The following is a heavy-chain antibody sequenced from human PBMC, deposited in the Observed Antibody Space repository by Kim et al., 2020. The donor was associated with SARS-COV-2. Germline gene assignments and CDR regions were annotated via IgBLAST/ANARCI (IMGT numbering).Heavy chain of an antibody. CDR3: ARLPTMVRTDWFDP. J-gene: IGHJ5*02. D-gene: IGHD3-10*01. V-gene: IGHV5-51*01. Sequence: RYTPSFQGQVTISADKSISTAYLQWSSLKASDTAMYYCARLPTMVRTDWFDPWGQGTLVTVSS.